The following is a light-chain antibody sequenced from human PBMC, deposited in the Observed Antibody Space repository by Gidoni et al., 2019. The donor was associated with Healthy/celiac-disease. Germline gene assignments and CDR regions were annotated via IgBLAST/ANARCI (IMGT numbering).Light chain of an antibody. CDR2: GAS. CDR3: QQYNNWPPYT. Sequence: EIVMTQSPATLSVSPGERATLSCRASQSVSSNLACYQQKPGQAPRLLIYGASTRATGIPARFSGSGSVTEFTLTISSLQSEDFAVYYCQQYNNWPPYTFGQGTKLEIK. CDR1: QSVSSN. V-gene: IGKV3-15*01. J-gene: IGKJ2*01.